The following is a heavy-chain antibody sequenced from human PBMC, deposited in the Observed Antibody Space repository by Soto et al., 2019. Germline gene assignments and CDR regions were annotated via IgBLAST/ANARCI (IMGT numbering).Heavy chain of an antibody. CDR2: NKSEPEGGTP. CDR3: TTDALYYYDSIGYYNY. CDR1: GFSFSYTW. D-gene: IGHD3-22*01. J-gene: IGHJ4*02. Sequence: GGSLRLSCAASGFSFSYTWMSWVRQAPGKGLEWVGRNKSEPEGGTPAYGAPVKGRFTISRDDSKNTVFLQLNSLQTEDTAVYYCTTDALYYYDSIGYYNYWGQGTLVTVSS. V-gene: IGHV3-15*01.